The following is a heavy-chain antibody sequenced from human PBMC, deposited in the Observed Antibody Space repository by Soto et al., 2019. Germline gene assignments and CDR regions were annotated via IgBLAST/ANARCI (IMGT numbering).Heavy chain of an antibody. Sequence: PSETLSLTCTVSGGSISSSSYYWGWIRQPPGKGLEWIGSIYYSGSTYYNPSLKSRVTISVDKSKNQFSLKLSSVTAADTAVYYCARRPGYSGYDLNEYYFDYWGQGTLVTVSS. CDR2: IYYSGST. V-gene: IGHV4-39*07. J-gene: IGHJ4*02. CDR3: ARRPGYSGYDLNEYYFDY. CDR1: GGSISSSSYY. D-gene: IGHD5-12*01.